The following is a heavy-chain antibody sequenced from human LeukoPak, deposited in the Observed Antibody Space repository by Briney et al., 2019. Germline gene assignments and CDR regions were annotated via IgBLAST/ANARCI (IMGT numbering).Heavy chain of an antibody. CDR2: INWNGGRT. D-gene: IGHD1-26*01. V-gene: IGHV3-20*04. CDR1: GFTLADYG. J-gene: IGHJ4*02. CDR3: ARGGGSYYTVDY. Sequence: PGGSLRLSCVASGFTLADYGMSGVRQAPGKGLEWVSGINWNGGRTGYADSVKGRFTISRDNAKNSLYLQMNSLRAEDTALYYCARGGGSYYTVDYWGQGTLVTVSS.